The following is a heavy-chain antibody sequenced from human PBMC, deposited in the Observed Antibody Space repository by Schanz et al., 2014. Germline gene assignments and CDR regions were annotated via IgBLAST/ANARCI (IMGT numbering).Heavy chain of an antibody. D-gene: IGHD1-26*01. Sequence: QILLVQPGPEVKKPGASVTVSCKASGYDFHIYAYSWVRQAPGQGPEWIGWISGYTGDTKYAQKFQHRVNMTTDRTTSTVYMELRSLRCDDTAVYFCARDNGRIPAANSLDYWGQGTRVTVSS. CDR3: ARDNGRIPAANSLDY. CDR1: GYDFHIYA. V-gene: IGHV1-18*01. J-gene: IGHJ4*02. CDR2: ISGYTGDT.